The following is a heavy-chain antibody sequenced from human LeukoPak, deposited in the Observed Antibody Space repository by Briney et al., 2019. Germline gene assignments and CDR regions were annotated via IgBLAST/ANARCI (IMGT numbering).Heavy chain of an antibody. D-gene: IGHD3-16*01. Sequence: GGSLRLSCGASGFRFESHTMGWVRQAPGKGLEWISSITSGSTTIYYGDSMRGRFTVSRDNAENSLYLQMNNMRVSDTAVYFCARDVGDGEYFFDFWGQGTLVSVSS. CDR2: ITSGSTTI. J-gene: IGHJ4*02. CDR3: ARDVGDGEYFFDF. V-gene: IGHV3-48*04. CDR1: GFRFESHT.